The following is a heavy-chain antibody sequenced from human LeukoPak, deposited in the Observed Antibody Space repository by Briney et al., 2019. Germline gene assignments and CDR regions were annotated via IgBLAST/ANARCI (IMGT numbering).Heavy chain of an antibody. Sequence: GGSLGLSCAASGFTFSNIGMHWVRQAPGKGLEWVAVVSRTGGTKYYGDSVQGRFTISRDNSKNTLYLQMNSLRAEDTAVYYCAKESHSEGYGSYFDGWGPGTLVSVSS. CDR1: GFTFSNIG. CDR3: AKESHSEGYGSYFDG. J-gene: IGHJ4*02. CDR2: VSRTGGTK. V-gene: IGHV3-30*18. D-gene: IGHD1-26*01.